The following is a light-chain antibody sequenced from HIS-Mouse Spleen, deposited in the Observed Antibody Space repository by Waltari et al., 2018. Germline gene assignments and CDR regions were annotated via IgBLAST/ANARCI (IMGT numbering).Light chain of an antibody. V-gene: IGLV2-8*01. CDR2: EVS. CDR1: SSDVGGYNY. Sequence: TQPPSASGSPGQSVTISCTGTSSDVGGYNYVSWYQQHPGKAPKLMIYEVSKRPSGVPDRFSGSKSGNTASLTVSGLQAEDEADYYCSSYAGSNNFEVFGGGTKLTVL. CDR3: SSYAGSNNFEV. J-gene: IGLJ3*02.